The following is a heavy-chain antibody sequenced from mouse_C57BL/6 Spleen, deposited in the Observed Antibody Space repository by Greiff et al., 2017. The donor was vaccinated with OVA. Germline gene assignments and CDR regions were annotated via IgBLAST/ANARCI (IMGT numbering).Heavy chain of an antibody. CDR3: ARSYGSSPYYYAMDY. CDR1: GYAFRSYW. Sequence: QVQLQQSGAALVKPGASVTISFKASGYAFRSYWLNWVKQRPGKGLEWIGQIYPGDGDTNYNGKFKGKATLTADKSSSTAYMQLSSLTSEDSAVYFCARSYGSSPYYYAMDYWGQGTSVTVSS. J-gene: IGHJ4*01. D-gene: IGHD1-1*01. V-gene: IGHV1-80*01. CDR2: IYPGDGDT.